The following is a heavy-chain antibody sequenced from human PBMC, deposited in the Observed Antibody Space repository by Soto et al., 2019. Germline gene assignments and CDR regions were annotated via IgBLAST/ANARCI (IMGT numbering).Heavy chain of an antibody. J-gene: IGHJ5*02. V-gene: IGHV4-34*01. Sequence: SETLSLTCAVYGVSFSGYYWSWIRQPPGKGLEWIGEINHSGSTNYNPSLKSRVTISVDTSKNQFSLKLSSVTAADTAVYYCASLVAAAGTGGWFDPWGQGTLVTVSS. CDR3: ASLVAAAGTGGWFDP. D-gene: IGHD6-13*01. CDR2: INHSGST. CDR1: GVSFSGYY.